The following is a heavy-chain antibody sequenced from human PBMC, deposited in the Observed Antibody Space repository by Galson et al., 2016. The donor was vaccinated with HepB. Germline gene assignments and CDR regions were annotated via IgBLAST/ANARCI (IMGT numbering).Heavy chain of an antibody. V-gene: IGHV3-15*01. CDR1: GLTFNNTW. CDR2: IKSKTDGGTT. CDR3: TTLWNTRKGFDY. J-gene: IGHJ4*02. Sequence: SLRLSCAASGLTFNNTWMSWVRQAPGKGLEWGGRIKSKTDGGTTEYAAPVKGRFTISRDDSENTLYLQMDSLEIADTAVYYCTTLWNTRKGFDYWGQGTQVTVSS. D-gene: IGHD2-2*01.